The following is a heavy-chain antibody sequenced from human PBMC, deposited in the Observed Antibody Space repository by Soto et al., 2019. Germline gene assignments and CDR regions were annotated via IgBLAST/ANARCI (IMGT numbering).Heavy chain of an antibody. CDR2: ITWNSGNI. D-gene: IGHD6-6*01. CDR3: AKDLLKGSRSSTYYHLYGLDV. V-gene: IGHV3-9*01. J-gene: IGHJ6*02. Sequence: EAQLVESGGGLIQPGGSLRLSCAVSGFTFDDFAMHWVRQAAGKGLEWVSSITWNSGNIDYADSVRGRFTISRDNARDSLYLQMNTLTPEDTALYYCAKDLLKGSRSSTYYHLYGLDVWAQGTTVTVSS. CDR1: GFTFDDFA.